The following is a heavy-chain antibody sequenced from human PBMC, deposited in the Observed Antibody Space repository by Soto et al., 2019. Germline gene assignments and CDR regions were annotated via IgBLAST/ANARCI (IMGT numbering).Heavy chain of an antibody. CDR3: ARGLPEWLLTGWFDP. Sequence: SETLSLTCAVYGGSFSGYYWSWIRQPPGKGLEWIGEINHSGSTNYNPSLKSRVTISVDTSKNQFSLKLSSVTAADTAVYYCARGLPEWLLTGWFDPWGQGTLVTVSS. V-gene: IGHV4-34*01. J-gene: IGHJ5*02. CDR1: GGSFSGYY. D-gene: IGHD3-3*01. CDR2: INHSGST.